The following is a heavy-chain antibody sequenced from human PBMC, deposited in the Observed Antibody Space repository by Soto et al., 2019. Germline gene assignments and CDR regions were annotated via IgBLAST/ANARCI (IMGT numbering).Heavy chain of an antibody. V-gene: IGHV3-23*01. J-gene: IGHJ6*03. CDR2: ISGSGGTT. CDR3: AKDYNMGV. Sequence: EVQVLESGGGLVQPGGSLRLSCAASGFTFSTNGMSWVRQAPGKGLEWVSTISGSGGTTYYADSVKGRFTISRDNSKNSLYLQMNGLRAEDTAVYYCAKDYNMGVWGKGTTVTVSS. CDR1: GFTFSTNG.